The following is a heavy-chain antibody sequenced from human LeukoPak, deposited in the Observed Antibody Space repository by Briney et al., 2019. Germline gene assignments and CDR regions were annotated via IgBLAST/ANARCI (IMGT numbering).Heavy chain of an antibody. J-gene: IGHJ4*02. Sequence: GGSLRLSCAASGFTVSSNYMSWVRQAPGKGLEWVSVIYSGGSTYYADSVKGRFTISRDNSKNTLCLQMNSLRAEDTAVYYCAIGIAAAGTDGYWGQGTLVTVSS. V-gene: IGHV3-66*01. CDR3: AIGIAAAGTDGY. D-gene: IGHD6-13*01. CDR1: GFTVSSNY. CDR2: IYSGGST.